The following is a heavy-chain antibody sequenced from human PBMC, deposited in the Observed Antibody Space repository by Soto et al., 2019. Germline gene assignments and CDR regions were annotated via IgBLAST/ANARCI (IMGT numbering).Heavy chain of an antibody. CDR3: VRGQWLPGGEY. V-gene: IGHV4-34*01. J-gene: IGHJ4*02. CDR1: GWSCSGHF. D-gene: IGHD6-19*01. CDR2: INHSGSI. Sequence: PXETLSLTCSVYGWSCSGHFWTWIRQPPGKGLEWIGEINHSGSINYNPSLKSRVTISEDTTENQFSLRLTSVTAADTAVYYCVRGQWLPGGEYWCQGTLVTV.